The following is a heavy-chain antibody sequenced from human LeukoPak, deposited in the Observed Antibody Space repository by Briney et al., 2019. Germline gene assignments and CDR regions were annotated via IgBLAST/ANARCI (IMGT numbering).Heavy chain of an antibody. CDR2: IYYSGST. J-gene: IGHJ4*02. CDR1: GGSISSGDYY. CDR3: ASGSGYDLGDY. D-gene: IGHD5-12*01. V-gene: IGHV4-30-4*01. Sequence: PSETLSLTCTVSGGSISSGDYYWSWIRQPPGKGLEWIGYIYYSGSTYYNPSLKSRVTISVDTSKNQFSLKLSSVTAADTAVYYCASGSGYDLGDYWGREPWSPSPQ.